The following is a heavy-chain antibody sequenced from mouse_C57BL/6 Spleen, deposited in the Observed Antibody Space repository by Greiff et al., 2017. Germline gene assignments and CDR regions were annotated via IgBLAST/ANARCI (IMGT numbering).Heavy chain of an antibody. Sequence: QVQLQQSGAELVRPGASVTLSCKASGYTFTDYELHWVKQTPVHGLEWIGAIDPETGGTAYNQKFKGKAILTADKSSSTAYMELRSLTSEDSAVYDCTRSDSSGVDYWGQGTSVTVSS. CDR2: IDPETGGT. J-gene: IGHJ4*01. V-gene: IGHV1-15*01. D-gene: IGHD1-1*01. CDR3: TRSDSSGVDY. CDR1: GYTFTDYE.